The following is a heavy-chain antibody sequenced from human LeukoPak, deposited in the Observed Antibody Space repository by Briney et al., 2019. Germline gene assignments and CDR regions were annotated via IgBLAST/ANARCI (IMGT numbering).Heavy chain of an antibody. D-gene: IGHD5-24*01. Sequence: PGGTLGLSCAASGVSFSDPAMHWGRQGFGEGPVRGCRIRNKANSYATAFAASVKGRFIISRDDSKNTAYLQMNSLKTEDTAVYYCTTERDGDGYNSDWGQGTLVTVSS. CDR1: GVSFSDPA. J-gene: IGHJ4*02. CDR3: TTERDGDGYNSD. CDR2: IRNKANSYAT. V-gene: IGHV3-73*01.